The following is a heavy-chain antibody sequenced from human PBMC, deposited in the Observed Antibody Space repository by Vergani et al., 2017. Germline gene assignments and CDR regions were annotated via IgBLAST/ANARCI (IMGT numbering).Heavy chain of an antibody. D-gene: IGHD6-19*01. Sequence: QVQLVQSGAEVKKPGASVKVSCKASGYTFTGYYMHWVRQAPGQGLEWMGWINPNSGGTNYAQKFQGRVTMTRDTSISTAYMELSSLRSEDTAVYYCATARGAVAGTAEYFQHWGQGTLVTVSS. CDR2: INPNSGGT. CDR3: ATARGAVAGTAEYFQH. V-gene: IGHV1-2*02. CDR1: GYTFTGYY. J-gene: IGHJ1*01.